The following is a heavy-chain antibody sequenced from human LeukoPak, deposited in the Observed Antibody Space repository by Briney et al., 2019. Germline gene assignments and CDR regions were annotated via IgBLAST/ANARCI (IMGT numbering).Heavy chain of an antibody. CDR1: GGSISSYY. Sequence: SETLSLTCTVSGGSISSYYWSWIRQPPGKGPEWIGNIYSSGSTNYNPSLKSRVTISVDTSKNQFSLRLSSVTAADTAMYYCARQTGYKYHFDYWGPGTLVTVSS. V-gene: IGHV4-59*08. CDR2: IYSSGST. J-gene: IGHJ4*02. CDR3: ARQTGYKYHFDY. D-gene: IGHD3-9*01.